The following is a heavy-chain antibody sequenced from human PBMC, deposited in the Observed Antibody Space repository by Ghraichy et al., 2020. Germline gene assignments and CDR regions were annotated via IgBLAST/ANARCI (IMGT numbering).Heavy chain of an antibody. CDR2: ISAYNGNT. CDR1: GYTFTSYG. V-gene: IGHV1-18*01. J-gene: IGHJ3*02. Sequence: ASVKVSCKASGYTFTSYGISWVRQAPGQGLEWMGWISAYNGNTNYAQKLQGRVTMTTDTSTSTAYMELRSLRSDDTAVYYCARDQERITMIVVVNDAFDIWGQGTMVTVSS. D-gene: IGHD3-22*01. CDR3: ARDQERITMIVVVNDAFDI.